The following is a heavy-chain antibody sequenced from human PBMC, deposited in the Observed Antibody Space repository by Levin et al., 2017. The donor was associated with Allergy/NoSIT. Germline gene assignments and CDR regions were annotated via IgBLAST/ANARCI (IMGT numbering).Heavy chain of an antibody. Sequence: PRASVKVSCKEWGGTFSRQLISWVRQAPGQGLEWMGGVIPILNKANYAQKFQGRVTITADESRSTVYMDLSSLRSDDTAVYYCARVGDADGGSSGYWFDPWGQGTLVTVSS. CDR1: GGTFSRQL. D-gene: IGHD4-23*01. J-gene: IGHJ5*02. V-gene: IGHV1-69*13. CDR3: ARVGDADGGSSGYWFDP. CDR2: VIPILNKA.